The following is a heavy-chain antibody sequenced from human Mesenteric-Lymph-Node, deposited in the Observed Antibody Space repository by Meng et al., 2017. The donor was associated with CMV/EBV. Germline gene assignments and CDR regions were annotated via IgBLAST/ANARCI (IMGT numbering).Heavy chain of an antibody. CDR3: ARLSVATDLVYYALDV. Sequence: ESLKISCAVYGGSFSGYYWSWIRQPPGKGLEWIGEINHSGSTNYNPSLKSRVTISVDTSKNQFSLKLRSVTAADTAVYYCARLSVATDLVYYALDVWGQGTTVTVSS. CDR1: GGSFSGYY. V-gene: IGHV4-34*01. J-gene: IGHJ6*02. CDR2: INHSGST. D-gene: IGHD5-12*01.